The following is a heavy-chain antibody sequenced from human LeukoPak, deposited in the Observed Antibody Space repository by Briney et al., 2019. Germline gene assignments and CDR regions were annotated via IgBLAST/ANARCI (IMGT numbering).Heavy chain of an antibody. D-gene: IGHD3-10*01. J-gene: IGHJ6*03. CDR1: GGSFSGYY. V-gene: IGHV4-34*01. CDR3: ASLRVSGGYHYYYMDV. Sequence: SETLSLTCAVYGGSFSGYYWSWIRQPPGKGLEWIGEINHSGSTNYNPSLKSRVTISVDTSKNQFSLKLSSVTAADTAVYYCASLRVSGGYHYYYMDVWGKGTTVTVSS. CDR2: INHSGST.